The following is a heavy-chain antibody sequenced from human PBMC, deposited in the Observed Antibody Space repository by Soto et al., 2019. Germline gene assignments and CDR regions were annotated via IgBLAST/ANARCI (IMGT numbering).Heavy chain of an antibody. J-gene: IGHJ4*02. CDR1: GLTFSRYW. CDR2: IKQDGSER. D-gene: IGHD6-13*01. CDR3: ARIGYCSWSFDY. Sequence: EVQLVESGGGLVQPGGSLRLSCADSGLTFSRYWVSWVRQAPGKGLEWVASIKQDGSERYYVDSVKGRFTISRDNAKNSQYLQMNSLRAEYTAVYYCARIGYCSWSFDYWGQGALVTISS. V-gene: IGHV3-7*04.